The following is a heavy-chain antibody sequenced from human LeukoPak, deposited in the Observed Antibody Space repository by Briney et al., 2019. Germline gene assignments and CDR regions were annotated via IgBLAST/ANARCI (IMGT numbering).Heavy chain of an antibody. CDR2: IIPIFGTA. CDR1: GGTFSSYA. CDR3: ARCTTDYYYMDV. J-gene: IGHJ6*03. V-gene: IGHV1-69*05. Sequence: PVKVSCKASGGTFSSYAISWVRQAPGQGLEWMGRIIPIFGTANYEQKFQGRVTITTDESTSTAYMELSSLRSEDTAVYYCARCTTDYYYMDVWGEGTTVTVSS. D-gene: IGHD4-17*01.